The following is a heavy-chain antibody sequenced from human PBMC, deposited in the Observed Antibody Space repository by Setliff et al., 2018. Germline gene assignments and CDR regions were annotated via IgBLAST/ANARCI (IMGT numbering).Heavy chain of an antibody. V-gene: IGHV1-3*04. J-gene: IGHJ3*02. CDR2: INTGNANT. D-gene: IGHD1-26*01. CDR3: ARAHSGSDFHDPFDI. CDR1: GYSFTSNA. Sequence: GASVKVSCKASGYSFTSNAIHWVRQAPGQRPEWMGWINTGNANTKYSQKFQGRVTITRSTSLSTAYMELSSLRSEDTAIYYCARAHSGSDFHDPFDIWGQGTMVTVSS.